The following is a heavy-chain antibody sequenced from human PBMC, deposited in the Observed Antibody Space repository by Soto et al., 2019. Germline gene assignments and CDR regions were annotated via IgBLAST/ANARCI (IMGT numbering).Heavy chain of an antibody. CDR1: GYTFINHG. CDR3: ARDSYPLAYFFVY. J-gene: IGHJ4*02. V-gene: IGHV1-18*04. CDR2: ISGHNGKT. Sequence: QVQLEQSGGEVKKPGASVKVSCTASGYTFINHGISWVRQAPGQGLEWMGWISGHNGKTNYAQKFQGRVTMTTDTSTSTAFMELRSLRSDDTAVYYCARDSYPLAYFFVYWGQGTLVSVSS.